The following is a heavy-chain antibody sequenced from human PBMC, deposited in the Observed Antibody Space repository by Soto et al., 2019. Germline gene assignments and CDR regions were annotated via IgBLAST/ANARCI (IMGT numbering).Heavy chain of an antibody. CDR2: ISFNGNSL. V-gene: IGHV3-30-3*01. Sequence: PEGAVRGTCVASGFSRSSYAMHWIRQRPGKGLEWVAVISFNGNSLHYADSVKDRFTISGDNSKSTLYLQMNSMRTEDTAVYYCARTFDTITYYFDYWGQGTLVPVSS. CDR1: GFSRSSYA. CDR3: ARTFDTITYYFDY. J-gene: IGHJ4*02. D-gene: IGHD3-9*01.